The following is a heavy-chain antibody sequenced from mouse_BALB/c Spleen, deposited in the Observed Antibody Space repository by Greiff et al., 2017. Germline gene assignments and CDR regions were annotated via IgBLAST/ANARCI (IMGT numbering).Heavy chain of an antibody. CDR2: IWAGGST. J-gene: IGHJ4*01. CDR3: AREDYGSSYDAMDY. CDR1: GFSLTSYG. V-gene: IGHV2-9*02. D-gene: IGHD1-1*01. Sequence: VQLVESGPGLVAPSQSLSITCTVSGFSLTSYGVHWVRQPPGKGLEWLGVIWAGGSTNYNSALMSRLSISKDNSKSQVFLKMNSLQTDDTAMYYCAREDYGSSYDAMDYWGQGTSVTVSS.